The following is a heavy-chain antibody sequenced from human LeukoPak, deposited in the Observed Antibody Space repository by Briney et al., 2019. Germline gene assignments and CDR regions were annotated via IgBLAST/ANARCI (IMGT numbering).Heavy chain of an antibody. CDR2: IYYSGST. D-gene: IGHD6-6*01. CDR3: ARDSSSYSAFDY. V-gene: IGHV4-31*03. CDR1: GGSISSGGYY. Sequence: ESSETLSLTCTVSGGSISSGGYYSSWIRQHPGKGLEWIGYIYYSGSTYYNPSLKSRVTISVDTSKNQFSLKLSSVTAADTAVYYCARDSSSYSAFDYWGQGTLVTVSS. J-gene: IGHJ4*02.